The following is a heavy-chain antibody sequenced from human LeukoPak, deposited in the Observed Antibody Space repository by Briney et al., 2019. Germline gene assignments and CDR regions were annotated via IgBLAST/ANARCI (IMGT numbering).Heavy chain of an antibody. V-gene: IGHV3-30*02. CDR3: AKEGHSSSWYQDYYGMDV. D-gene: IGHD6-13*01. CDR2: NGSNK. Sequence: PGGSLRLSCAASGFTFSSYGMHWVRRAPGKGLEWVAFNGSNKYYADSVKGRFTISRDNSKNTLYLQMNSLRAEDTAVYYCAKEGHSSSWYQDYYGMDVWGQGTTVTVSS. J-gene: IGHJ6*02. CDR1: GFTFSSYG.